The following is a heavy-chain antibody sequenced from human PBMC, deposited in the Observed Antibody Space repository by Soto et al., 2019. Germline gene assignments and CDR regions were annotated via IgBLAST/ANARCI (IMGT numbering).Heavy chain of an antibody. CDR3: ARRYGYSFDY. Sequence: LSLTCVVSGDSIGSSFWWSWVRQSPGKGLEWIGEIYHTGITNYNPSLKSRVNISVDTSKNQFSLKLSSVTAADTAVYYCARRYGYSFDYWGQGTLVTVSS. D-gene: IGHD1-1*01. CDR2: IYHTGIT. J-gene: IGHJ4*02. CDR1: GDSIGSSFW. V-gene: IGHV4-4*02.